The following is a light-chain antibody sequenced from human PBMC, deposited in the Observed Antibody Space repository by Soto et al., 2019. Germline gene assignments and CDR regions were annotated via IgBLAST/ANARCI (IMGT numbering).Light chain of an antibody. V-gene: IGLV2-8*01. Sequence: QSVLTQPPSASGSPGQSVTISCTGTSSDVGKYDYVSWFQHHPGKAPKLIIYEVSKRPSGVPDRFSGSKSGSTASLAISGLRSEDEADYYCAAWDDSLSGRVFGGGTKLTVL. CDR1: SSDVGKYDY. CDR3: AAWDDSLSGRV. J-gene: IGLJ3*02. CDR2: EVS.